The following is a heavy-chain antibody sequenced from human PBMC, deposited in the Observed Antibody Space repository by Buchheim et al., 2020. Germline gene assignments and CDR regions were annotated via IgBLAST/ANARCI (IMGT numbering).Heavy chain of an antibody. CDR2: IIGSGGST. CDR1: GFTFSSYA. D-gene: IGHD1-26*01. CDR3: AKDATGGSWYFDL. V-gene: IGHV3-23*01. Sequence: EVQLLESGGGLVQPGGSLRLSCAASGFTFSSYAMSWVRQAPGKGLEWVSLIIGSGGSTYYADSVKGRFTISRDNSTTTLDLQMNSLRGEDTAVYYCAKDATGGSWYFDLWGRGTL. J-gene: IGHJ2*01.